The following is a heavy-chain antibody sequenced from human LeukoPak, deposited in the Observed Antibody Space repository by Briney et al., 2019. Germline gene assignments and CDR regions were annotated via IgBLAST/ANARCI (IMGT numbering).Heavy chain of an antibody. CDR2: ISYDGSNK. V-gene: IGHV3-30*04. CDR1: GFTFSSCA. CDR3: ARQLGYCSSTSCYTYYYYGMDV. J-gene: IGHJ6*02. Sequence: PGGSLRLSCAASGFTFSSCAMHWVRQAPGKGLEWVAVISYDGSNKYYADSVKGRFTISRDNSKNTLYLQMNSLRAEDTAVYYCARQLGYCSSTSCYTYYYYGMDVWGQGTTVTVSS. D-gene: IGHD2-2*02.